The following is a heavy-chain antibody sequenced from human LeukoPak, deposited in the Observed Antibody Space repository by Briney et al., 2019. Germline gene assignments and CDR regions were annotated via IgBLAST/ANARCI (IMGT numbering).Heavy chain of an antibody. CDR1: GYIFTDYY. Sequence: GASVKVSCKASGYIFTDYYIHWIRQAPGQGLEWMGWIDPNSGGTHHAPNFQGRATVTRDTSSSTVYMDLSRLRSADTAIYNCARSRTPFYYYGMHVWGLGTSVTVSS. D-gene: IGHD1-1*01. CDR3: ARSRTPFYYYGMHV. CDR2: IDPNSGGT. J-gene: IGHJ6*02. V-gene: IGHV1-2*02.